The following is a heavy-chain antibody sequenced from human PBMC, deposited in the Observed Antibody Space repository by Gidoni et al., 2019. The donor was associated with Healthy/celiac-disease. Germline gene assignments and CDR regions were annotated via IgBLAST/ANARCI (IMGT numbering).Heavy chain of an antibody. Sequence: EVQLVDSGGGLVQPGGSLRLSFAASGSTFSSYDMHWVRQATGKGLELVSAIGTAGDTYYPGSVKGRFTISRENAKNSLYLQMNSLRAGDTAVYYCARVGTIRGAFDIWGQGTMVTVSA. J-gene: IGHJ3*02. CDR2: IGTAGDT. V-gene: IGHV3-13*01. D-gene: IGHD3-9*01. CDR1: GSTFSSYD. CDR3: ARVGTIRGAFDI.